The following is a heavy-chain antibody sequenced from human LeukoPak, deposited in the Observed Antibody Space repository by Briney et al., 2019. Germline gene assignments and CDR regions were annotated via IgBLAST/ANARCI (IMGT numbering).Heavy chain of an antibody. J-gene: IGHJ4*02. V-gene: IGHV4-34*01. CDR1: GGSFSGYY. CDR3: VRDGRDLVTMFDY. CDR2: INHSGST. Sequence: SSETLSLTCAVYGGSFSGYYWSWIRQPPGKGLEWIGEINHSGSTNYNPSLKSRVTISVDTSKNQFSLKLNSVTAADTAVYYCVRDGRDLVTMFDYWGQGTLVTVSS. D-gene: IGHD2-21*02.